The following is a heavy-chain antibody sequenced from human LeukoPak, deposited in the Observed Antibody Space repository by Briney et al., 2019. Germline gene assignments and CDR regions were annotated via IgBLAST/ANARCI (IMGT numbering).Heavy chain of an antibody. CDR3: AELGITMIGGV. V-gene: IGHV3-53*01. D-gene: IGHD3-10*02. Sequence: GGSLRLSCAVSGFTVSGNYMSWVRQAPGKGLEWVSLIYSGGTTYYADSVKGRFTISRDNSKNTLYPQMNSLRAEDTAVYYCAELGITMIGGVWGKGTTVTISS. CDR2: IYSGGTT. J-gene: IGHJ6*04. CDR1: GFTVSGNY.